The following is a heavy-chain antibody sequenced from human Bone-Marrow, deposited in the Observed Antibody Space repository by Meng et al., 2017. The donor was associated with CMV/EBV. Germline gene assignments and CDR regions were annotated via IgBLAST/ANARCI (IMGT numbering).Heavy chain of an antibody. J-gene: IGHJ5*02. V-gene: IGHV3-30*02. CDR2: IRYDGRNK. CDR1: GFTFSTYG. Sequence: GGSLRLSCAASGFTFSTYGMQWVRQAPGKGLQWVAFIRYDGRNKYYAESAKGRFTISRDNSKNTLYLQMNSLRAEDTAVYYCARESAETKFVAAASSFAPWGQGTRVTVSS. CDR3: ARESAETKFVAAASSFAP. D-gene: IGHD6-13*01.